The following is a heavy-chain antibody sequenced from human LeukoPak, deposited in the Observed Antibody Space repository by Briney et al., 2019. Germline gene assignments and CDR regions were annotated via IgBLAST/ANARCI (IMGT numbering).Heavy chain of an antibody. D-gene: IGHD3-10*01. CDR1: GLTFSNYW. J-gene: IGHJ4*02. V-gene: IGHV3-74*03. CDR2: INNYGSIT. Sequence: GGSLRLSCAASGLTFSNYWMQWVRQAPGKGLVWVSRINNYGSITTYADSVKGRFTISRDNAKNTLYLQMDSLRAEDTAVYYCASLTSQYDYWGLGTLVTVSS. CDR3: ASLTSQYDY.